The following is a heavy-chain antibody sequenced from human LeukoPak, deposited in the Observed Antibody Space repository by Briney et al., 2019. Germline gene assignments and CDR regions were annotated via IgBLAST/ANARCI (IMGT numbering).Heavy chain of an antibody. CDR2: IKNAGIDT. J-gene: IGHJ6*03. V-gene: IGHV3-74*01. CDR1: GLIFSNYY. D-gene: IGHD2-15*01. CDR3: ARGGYGHNMDV. Sequence: PGGSLRLSCVGSGLIFSNYYMYWVRHAPGKGLVWVSRIKNAGIDTIYADSVKGRFTVSRDNAKNTVYLQMSSLRAEDTAVCYCARGGYGHNMDVWGEGTTVTVSS.